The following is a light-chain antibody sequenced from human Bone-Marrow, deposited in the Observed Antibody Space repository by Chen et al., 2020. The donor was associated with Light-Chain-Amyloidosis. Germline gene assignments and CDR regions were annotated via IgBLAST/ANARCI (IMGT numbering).Light chain of an antibody. CDR1: DFPTKY. V-gene: IGLV3-25*03. CDR3: QSADSSGTYEVI. CDR2: RDT. Sequence: SHKLTQPPSVSVYPAQTARNTISGDDFPTKYAYWYQQKPGQAPVLVIHRDTERPSGISDRFSGSSSGTTATLTISGVQAEDEADYHCQSADSSGTYEVIFGGGTKLTVL. J-gene: IGLJ2*01.